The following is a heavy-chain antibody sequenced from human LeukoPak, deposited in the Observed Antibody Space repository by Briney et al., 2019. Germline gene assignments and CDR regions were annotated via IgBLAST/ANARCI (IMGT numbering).Heavy chain of an antibody. V-gene: IGHV3-21*01. D-gene: IGHD2-15*01. Sequence: GGSLRLSCAASGFTFSSYSMNWVRQAPGKGLEWVSSISSSSSYIYYADSVKGRFTISRDNAKNSLYLLMNSLRAEDTAVYYCARVDCSGGSCYSDYWGQGTLVTVSS. CDR1: GFTFSSYS. J-gene: IGHJ4*02. CDR3: ARVDCSGGSCYSDY. CDR2: ISSSSSYI.